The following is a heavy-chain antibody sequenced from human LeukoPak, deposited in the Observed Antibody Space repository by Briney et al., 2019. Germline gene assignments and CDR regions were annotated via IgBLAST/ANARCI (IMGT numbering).Heavy chain of an antibody. CDR2: IYWDDVK. Sequence: FGPTLVKPTQTLTLTCSISGVSLSTAGVGVGWIRQPPEKALEWLALIYWDDVKGYRPSLKSRLTITKDTSKNQVVLTMTNMDPVDTATYYCALHTYKDGYHGWFDPWGQGTLVTVSS. CDR3: ALHTYKDGYHGWFDP. D-gene: IGHD5-24*01. CDR1: GVSLSTAGVG. J-gene: IGHJ5*02. V-gene: IGHV2-5*02.